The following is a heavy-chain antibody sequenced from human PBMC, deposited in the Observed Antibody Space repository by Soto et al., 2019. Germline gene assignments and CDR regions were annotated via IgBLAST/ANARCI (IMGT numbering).Heavy chain of an antibody. CDR3: ARDGSSGSVPDV. V-gene: IGHV3-53*04. D-gene: IGHD3-22*01. J-gene: IGHJ6*02. Sequence: PGASLKISCAASGFTVSSNYMSWVRQAPGKGLEWVSVIYSGGSTYYADSVKGRFTISRHNSKNTLYLQMNSLRAEDTAVYYCARDGSSGSVPDVWGQGTTVTVSS. CDR2: IYSGGST. CDR1: GFTVSSNY.